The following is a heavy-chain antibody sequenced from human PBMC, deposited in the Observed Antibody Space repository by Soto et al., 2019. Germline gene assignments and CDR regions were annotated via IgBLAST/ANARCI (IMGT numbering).Heavy chain of an antibody. Sequence: ASVKVSCKASGYTFTSYAMHWVRQAPGQRLEWMGWINAGNGNTKYSQKFQGRVTITRDTSASTAYMELSSLRSEDTAVYYCARDSNYGSGSYYYYYYGMDVWGQGTTVTVSS. V-gene: IGHV1-3*01. CDR3: ARDSNYGSGSYYYYYYGMDV. CDR2: INAGNGNT. J-gene: IGHJ6*02. CDR1: GYTFTSYA. D-gene: IGHD3-10*01.